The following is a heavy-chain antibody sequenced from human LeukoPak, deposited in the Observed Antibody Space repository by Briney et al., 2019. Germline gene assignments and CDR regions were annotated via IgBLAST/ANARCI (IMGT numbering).Heavy chain of an antibody. D-gene: IGHD5-24*01. Sequence: SVKVSCKASGFTFTSSAVQWVRQARGQRLEWIGWIVVGSGNTNYAQKFQERVTITRDMSTSTAYMELSSLRSEDTAVYYCARMATMEDWFDPWGQGTLITVSS. CDR3: ARMATMEDWFDP. CDR1: GFTFTSSA. CDR2: IVVGSGNT. V-gene: IGHV1-58*01. J-gene: IGHJ5*02.